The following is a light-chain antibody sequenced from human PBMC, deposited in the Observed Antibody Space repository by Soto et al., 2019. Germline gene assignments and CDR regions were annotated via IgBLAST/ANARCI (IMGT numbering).Light chain of an antibody. V-gene: IGKV1-5*03. CDR1: QSISSY. Sequence: DIQMTQSPSSLSASVVDIFTITSRASQSISSYLNWYQQKPGKAPKLLIYKASTLKSGVPSRFSGSGSGTEFTLTISSLQPDDFATYYCQHYNSYSEAFGQGTKVDIK. CDR2: KAS. CDR3: QHYNSYSEA. J-gene: IGKJ1*01.